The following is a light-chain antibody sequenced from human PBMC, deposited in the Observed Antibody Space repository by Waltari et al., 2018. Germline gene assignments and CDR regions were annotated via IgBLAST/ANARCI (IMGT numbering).Light chain of an antibody. Sequence: QSALTQPASVSGSPGQSITISCPGTRSDIGSFNLVSWYQQLPGKAPKLIIYEASERPSGVSDRFSASKSGNTASLTISGLQADDEADYYCCSYAGTWLFGGGTKVTVI. CDR2: EAS. J-gene: IGLJ3*02. CDR1: RSDIGSFNL. CDR3: CSYAGTWL. V-gene: IGLV2-23*01.